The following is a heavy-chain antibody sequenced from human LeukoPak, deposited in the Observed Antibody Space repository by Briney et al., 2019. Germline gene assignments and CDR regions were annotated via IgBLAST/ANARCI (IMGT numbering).Heavy chain of an antibody. J-gene: IGHJ5*02. CDR2: INPNSGGT. CDR1: GYTFTGYC. V-gene: IGHV1-2*02. Sequence: ASVKVSCKASGYTFTGYCMHWVRQAPGQGLEWMGWINPNSGGTNYAQKFQGRVTMTRDTSISTAYMELSRLRSDDTAVYYCARGIDYGDYVGWFDPWGQGTLVTVSS. D-gene: IGHD4-17*01. CDR3: ARGIDYGDYVGWFDP.